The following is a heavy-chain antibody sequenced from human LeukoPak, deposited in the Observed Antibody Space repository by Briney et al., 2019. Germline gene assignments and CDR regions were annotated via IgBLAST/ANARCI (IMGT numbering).Heavy chain of an antibody. Sequence: ASVKVSCKASGGTFSSYAISWVRQAPGQGLEWMGIINPSGGSTSYAQKFQGRVTMTRDTSTSTVYMELSSLRSEDTAVYYCARKWGPQLNDAFDIWGQGTMVTVSS. CDR2: INPSGGST. D-gene: IGHD1-26*01. V-gene: IGHV1-46*01. CDR3: ARKWGPQLNDAFDI. J-gene: IGHJ3*02. CDR1: GGTFSSYA.